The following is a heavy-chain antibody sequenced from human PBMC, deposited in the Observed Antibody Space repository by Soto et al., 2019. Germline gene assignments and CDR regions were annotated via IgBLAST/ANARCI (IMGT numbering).Heavy chain of an antibody. D-gene: IGHD6-19*01. CDR3: AREQWLVYSWYYGMDV. V-gene: IGHV1-8*01. J-gene: IGHJ6*02. CDR2: MNPNSGNT. CDR1: GYTFTSYD. Sequence: GASVKVSCKASGYTFTSYDINWVRQSTGQGLEWMGWMNPNSGNTGYAQKFQGRVTMTTDTSTSTAYMELRSLRSDDTAVYYCAREQWLVYSWYYGMDVWGQGTTVTVSS.